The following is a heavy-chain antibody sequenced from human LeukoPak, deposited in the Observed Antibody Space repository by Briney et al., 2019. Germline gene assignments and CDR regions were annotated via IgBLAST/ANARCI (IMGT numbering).Heavy chain of an antibody. J-gene: IGHJ4*02. D-gene: IGHD6-19*01. CDR3: ARAMQWLDEVAAPLDY. CDR1: GYTFTSYY. CDR2: INPSGGST. V-gene: IGHV1-46*01. Sequence: ASVKVSCKASGYTFTSYYMHWVRQAPGQGLEWMGIINPSGGSTSYAQKFQGRVTMTRDTSTSTVYMELSSLRSEDTAVYYCARAMQWLDEVAAPLDYWGQGTLVTVHS.